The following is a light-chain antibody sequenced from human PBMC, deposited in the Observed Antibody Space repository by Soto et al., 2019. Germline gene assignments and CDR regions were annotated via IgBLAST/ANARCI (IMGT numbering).Light chain of an antibody. V-gene: IGKV3D-15*01. CDR2: GAS. CDR1: QSVSTN. J-gene: IGKJ5*01. Sequence: DIVLTQSPGTLSLSPGERATLSCRASQSVSTNLAWFQQKPGQAPRLLVYGASTRATGIPARFRGSGSGTEFTLTISSLQSEDFAVYSCQQYHNWPSTFGQGTRLEIK. CDR3: QQYHNWPST.